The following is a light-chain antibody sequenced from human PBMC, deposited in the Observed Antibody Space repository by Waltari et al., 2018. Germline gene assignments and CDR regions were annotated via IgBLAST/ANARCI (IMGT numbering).Light chain of an antibody. CDR2: QDS. V-gene: IGLV3-1*01. CDR3: QAWDSSTAV. Sequence: SYELTQPPSVSMSPGQTASITCSGDKLGDKYACWYQQKPGQSPVLVIYQDSKRPSGIPERFSGSNSGNTATLTISGTQAMDEADYYCQAWDSSTAVFGRGTKLTVL. CDR1: KLGDKY. J-gene: IGLJ2*01.